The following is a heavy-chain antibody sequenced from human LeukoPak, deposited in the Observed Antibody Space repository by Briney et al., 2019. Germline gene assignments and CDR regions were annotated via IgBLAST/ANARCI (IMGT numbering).Heavy chain of an antibody. CDR2: ISHDGTDT. D-gene: IGHD6-19*01. CDR1: GLTFSTYV. V-gene: IGHV3-74*01. J-gene: IGHJ4*02. CDR3: ARDPYSSGYDY. Sequence: GRSLRLSCAASGLTFSTYVMHWVRQAPRKGLMLVSRISHDGTDTSYADSVRGRFTISRDNARTTRYLQMNSLRADDTAVYYCARDPYSSGYDYWGQGTLVTVSS.